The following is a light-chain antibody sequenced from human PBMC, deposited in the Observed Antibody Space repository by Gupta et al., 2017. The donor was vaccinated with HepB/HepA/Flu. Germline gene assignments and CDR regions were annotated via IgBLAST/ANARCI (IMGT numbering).Light chain of an antibody. V-gene: IGLV3-19*01. Sequence: SSELTQDPTVSVALGQTVRITCQGDRLRRFYANWYQKKPGQAPVRVLYGENSRPSGIPDRFAGSRAGTTASSTLTGAKAEDEADDDWHCQATSSNRVLFGGGTRLTVL. CDR1: RLRRFY. J-gene: IGLJ2*01. CDR2: GEN. CDR3: HCQATSSNRVL.